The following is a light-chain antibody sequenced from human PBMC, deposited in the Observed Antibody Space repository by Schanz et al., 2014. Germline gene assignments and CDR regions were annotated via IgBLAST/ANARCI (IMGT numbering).Light chain of an antibody. CDR3: HQYHDWPPWT. CDR1: QSVSSY. V-gene: IGKV3-15*01. J-gene: IGKJ1*01. CDR2: DAS. Sequence: EIVLTQSPATLSLSPGERATLSCRASQSVSSYLAWYQQKPGQAPRLLIYDASSRATGIPARFSGSGSGTEFTLTISSLQPEDFAVYYCHQYHDWPPWTFGQGTKVEI.